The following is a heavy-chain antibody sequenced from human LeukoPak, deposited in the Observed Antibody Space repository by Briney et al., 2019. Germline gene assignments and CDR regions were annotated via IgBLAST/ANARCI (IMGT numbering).Heavy chain of an antibody. Sequence: ASVKVSCKASGYTFTSYGISWVRQAPGQGLEWMGWISAFNGNTNYSQNLQGRVTMTTATSTSTAYMALRSLRSDDTAVYYCASGQTYSSSWQGDYYYGMDVWGQGTTVTVSS. D-gene: IGHD6-13*01. V-gene: IGHV1-18*01. CDR1: GYTFTSYG. CDR2: ISAFNGNT. CDR3: ASGQTYSSSWQGDYYYGMDV. J-gene: IGHJ6*02.